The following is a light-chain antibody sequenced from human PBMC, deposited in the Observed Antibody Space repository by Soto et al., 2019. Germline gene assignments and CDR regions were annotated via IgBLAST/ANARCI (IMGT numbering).Light chain of an antibody. CDR2: GAS. J-gene: IGKJ4*01. CDR3: QQYHNGLALT. Sequence: EIVMTQSPATLSVSPGERATLSCRASQSVSSNLAWYQQKPGQAPRLLIYGASTRATGIPARFSGSGYGTEFTLTISRLQSEDFAVYYCQQYHNGLALTFGGGTKVEI. CDR1: QSVSSN. V-gene: IGKV3-15*01.